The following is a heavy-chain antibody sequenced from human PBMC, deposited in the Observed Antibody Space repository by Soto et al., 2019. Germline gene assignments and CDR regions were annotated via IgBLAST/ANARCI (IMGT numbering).Heavy chain of an antibody. J-gene: IGHJ5*02. D-gene: IGHD2-15*01. CDR2: IKSKSDGGTT. CDR1: GFTFSDAW. V-gene: IGHV3-15*01. Sequence: GVSLRLSCAASGFTFSDAWMSWVRQAPGKGLDWVGRIKSKSDGGTTEYAAPVRGRFTISRDDSKNTLYLQMNSLKTEDTAVYYCTTDLWRIAVVVGSTGYFNPWGQGTPVTVSS. CDR3: TTDLWRIAVVVGSTGYFNP.